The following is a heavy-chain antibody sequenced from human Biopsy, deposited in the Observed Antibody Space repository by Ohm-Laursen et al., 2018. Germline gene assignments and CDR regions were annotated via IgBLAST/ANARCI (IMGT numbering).Heavy chain of an antibody. CDR3: VAYPSSGFFENNDDFAMDV. D-gene: IGHD6-19*01. Sequence: SSVKVSCKASGGAFTNYAINWARQAPGHGLEWMGGIITVSETAGYAERFQGRVTITADVTTTTAYMDLSGLRSEDTAVYYCVAYPSSGFFENNDDFAMDVWGQGTTVSVSS. CDR1: GGAFTNYA. CDR2: IITVSETA. V-gene: IGHV1-69*01. J-gene: IGHJ6*02.